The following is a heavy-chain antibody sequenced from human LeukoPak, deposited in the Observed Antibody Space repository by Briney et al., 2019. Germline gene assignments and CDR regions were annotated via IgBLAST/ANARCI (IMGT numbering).Heavy chain of an antibody. CDR1: GFTFSSYS. J-gene: IGHJ4*02. Sequence: EGSLRLSCAASGFTFSSYSMNWVRQAPGKGLEWVSSISSSSSYIYYADSVKGRFTISRDNAKNSLYLQMNSLRAEDTAVYYCAKGAKVFYYDSSGYYLIPYYFDYWGQGTLVTVSS. CDR3: AKGAKVFYYDSSGYYLIPYYFDY. D-gene: IGHD3-22*01. V-gene: IGHV3-21*01. CDR2: ISSSSSYI.